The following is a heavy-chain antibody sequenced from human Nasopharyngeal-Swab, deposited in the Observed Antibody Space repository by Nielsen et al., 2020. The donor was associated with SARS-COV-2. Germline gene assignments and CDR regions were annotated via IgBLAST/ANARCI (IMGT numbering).Heavy chain of an antibody. CDR1: GFTFRSYW. CDR3: ARHYDYVWGSYRPFDY. V-gene: IGHV3-7*01. CDR2: IKQDGSEK. Sequence: ESLKTSCAASGFTFRSYWMSRVRPASGKGLEWVANIKQDGSEKYYVDSVKGRFTISRDNAKNSLYLQMNSLRAEDTAVYYCARHYDYVWGSYRPFDYWGQGTLVTVSS. D-gene: IGHD3-16*02. J-gene: IGHJ4*02.